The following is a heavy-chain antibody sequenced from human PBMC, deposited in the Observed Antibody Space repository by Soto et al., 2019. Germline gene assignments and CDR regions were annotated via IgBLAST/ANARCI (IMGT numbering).Heavy chain of an antibody. Sequence: PGGSLRLSCAASGFTFSSYAMGWVRQAPGKGLEWVSAISGSGGSTYYADSVKGRFTISRDNSKNTLYLQMNSLRAEDTAVYYCAKDPYSSSWFSRDFDYWGQGTLVTVSS. V-gene: IGHV3-23*01. CDR1: GFTFSSYA. CDR3: AKDPYSSSWFSRDFDY. D-gene: IGHD6-13*01. CDR2: ISGSGGST. J-gene: IGHJ4*02.